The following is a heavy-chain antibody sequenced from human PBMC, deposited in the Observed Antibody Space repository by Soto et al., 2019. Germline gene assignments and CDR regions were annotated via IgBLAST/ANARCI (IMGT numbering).Heavy chain of an antibody. CDR2: ISGSGGST. D-gene: IGHD7-27*01. Sequence: GGSLRLSCAASGFTFSSYAMSWVRQAPGKGLEWVSAISGSGGSTYYADSVKGRFTISRDNSKNTLYLQMNSLRAEDAAVYYCAKGTGDGAHTYYFDYWGQGTLVTVSS. V-gene: IGHV3-23*01. CDR1: GFTFSSYA. J-gene: IGHJ4*02. CDR3: AKGTGDGAHTYYFDY.